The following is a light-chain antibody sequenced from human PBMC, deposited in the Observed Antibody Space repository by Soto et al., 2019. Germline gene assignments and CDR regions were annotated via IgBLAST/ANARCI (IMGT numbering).Light chain of an antibody. CDR2: KAS. CDR3: QQYDTYRT. V-gene: IGKV1-5*03. Sequence: DIQMTQSPSTLSASIGDRVTITCRASQSIGNWLAWYQQKPGKAPKLLIYKASSLESGVPSRFSGSGSGTGFTLTISSLQPDDFATYYCQQYDTYRTFGQGTKVEIK. CDR1: QSIGNW. J-gene: IGKJ1*01.